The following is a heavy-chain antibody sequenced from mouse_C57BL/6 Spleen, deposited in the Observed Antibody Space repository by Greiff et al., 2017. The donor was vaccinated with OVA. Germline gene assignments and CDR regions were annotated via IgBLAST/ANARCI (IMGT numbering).Heavy chain of an antibody. V-gene: IGHV1-52*01. D-gene: IGHD2-1*01. CDR3: ARSGIYYGNPYYFDY. CDR2: IDPSDSET. Sequence: QVQLQQSGAELVRPGSSVKLSCKASGYTFTSYWMHWVKQRPIQGLEWIGNIDPSDSETHYNQKFKDKATLTVDKSSSTAYMQLSSLTSEDSAVYYCARSGIYYGNPYYFDYWGQGTTLTVSS. CDR1: GYTFTSYW. J-gene: IGHJ2*01.